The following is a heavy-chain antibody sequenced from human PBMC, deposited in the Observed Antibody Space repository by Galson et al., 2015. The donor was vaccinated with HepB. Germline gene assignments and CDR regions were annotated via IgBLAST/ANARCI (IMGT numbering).Heavy chain of an antibody. CDR1: GGSFSGSY. Sequence: SETLSLTCAVYGGSFSGSYWSWIRQSPGKGMEWIAEINHSGSTNYNPSLKSRVSISVDTSNNQFSLRLTSVTAADTALYYCARGTRQVALYNYFDSWGQGTLVTVSS. V-gene: IGHV4-34*01. J-gene: IGHJ4*02. D-gene: IGHD1-1*01. CDR2: INHSGST. CDR3: ARGTRQVALYNYFDS.